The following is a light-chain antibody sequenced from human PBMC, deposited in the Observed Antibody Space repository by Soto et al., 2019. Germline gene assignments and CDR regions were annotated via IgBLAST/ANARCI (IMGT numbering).Light chain of an antibody. J-gene: IGKJ1*01. CDR2: KAS. Sequence: DIQMTQSPSTLSASVGDRVTITCRASQSISSWLAWYQQKPGKAPKLLIYKASTLQSGVPSRFSGSGSGTEFTLTITSLQPDDFATYYCQQYNNSLAFGQGTKVEIK. V-gene: IGKV1-5*03. CDR3: QQYNNSLA. CDR1: QSISSW.